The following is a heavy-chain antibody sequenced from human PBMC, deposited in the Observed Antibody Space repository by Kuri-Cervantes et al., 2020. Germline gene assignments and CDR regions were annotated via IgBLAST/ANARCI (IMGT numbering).Heavy chain of an antibody. J-gene: IGHJ4*02. CDR3: ARVSSDIAAAGYFDY. D-gene: IGHD6-13*01. Sequence: GGSLRLSCAASGFTFSSYAMHWVRQAPGKGLEYVSAISSNGGSTYYADSVKGRFTISRDNSKNTLYLQMGSLRAEDMAVYYCARVSSDIAAAGYFDYRGQGTLVTVSS. V-gene: IGHV3-64*02. CDR1: GFTFSSYA. CDR2: ISSNGGST.